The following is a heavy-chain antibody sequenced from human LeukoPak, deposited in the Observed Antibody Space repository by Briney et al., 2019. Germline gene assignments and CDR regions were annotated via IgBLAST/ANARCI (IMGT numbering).Heavy chain of an antibody. CDR3: ARDSPVLGFDP. V-gene: IGHV1-69*04. Sequence: ASVKVSCKASGGTFSSYTISWVRQAPGQGLEWMGRIIPILGLANYAQKFQGRVTITADKSTSTAYMELSSLRSEDTAVYYCARDSPVLGFDPWGQGTLVTVSS. D-gene: IGHD1-1*01. CDR1: GGTFSSYT. CDR2: IIPILGLA. J-gene: IGHJ5*02.